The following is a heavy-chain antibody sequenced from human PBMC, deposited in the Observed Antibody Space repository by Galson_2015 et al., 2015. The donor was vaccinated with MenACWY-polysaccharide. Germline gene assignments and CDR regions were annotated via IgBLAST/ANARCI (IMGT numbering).Heavy chain of an antibody. CDR1: GFTFSNYF. V-gene: IGHV3-23*01. CDR3: SRYCSGIRSYSGLDY. D-gene: IGHD2-15*01. CDR2: VTSSGDAT. J-gene: IGHJ4*02. Sequence: SLRLSCAASGFTFSNYFMTWVRQAPGKGLEWVSTVTSSGDATYYADSVKGRFTISRDNSRNTLYLQMNSLRAEDTAVYYCSRYCSGIRSYSGLDYWGQGTLVTVSS.